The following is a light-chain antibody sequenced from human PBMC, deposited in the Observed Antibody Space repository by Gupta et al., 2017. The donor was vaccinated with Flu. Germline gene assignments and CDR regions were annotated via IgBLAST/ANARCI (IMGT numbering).Light chain of an antibody. CDR1: QSVLYSSNNKNY. J-gene: IGKJ4*01. V-gene: IGKV4-1*01. CDR2: WAS. CDR3: QQYYSTPLT. Sequence: DIVMHQSPDSLAVSLGERATINCKSSQSVLYSSNNKNYLAWYQQKPGQPPKLPIYWASTRESGVPDRFSGSGSGTDFTLTISSLQAEDVAVYYCQQYYSTPLTFGGGTKVEIK.